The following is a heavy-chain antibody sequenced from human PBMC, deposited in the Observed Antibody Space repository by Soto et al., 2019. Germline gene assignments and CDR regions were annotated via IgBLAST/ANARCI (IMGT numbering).Heavy chain of an antibody. D-gene: IGHD4-4*01. J-gene: IGHJ4*02. Sequence: QVQLVQSGAEVKKPGSSVKVSCRASGGPFRNYVMSWVRQAPGQWLEWMGGIIPVFETRTYAQKFQGRVTITADDSTSTVSMEMSNLRSEETAVYFCSFHSDSNSYSRFDFWGQGTLVTVSS. CDR3: SFHSDSNSYSRFDF. V-gene: IGHV1-69*01. CDR2: IIPVFETR. CDR1: GGPFRNYV.